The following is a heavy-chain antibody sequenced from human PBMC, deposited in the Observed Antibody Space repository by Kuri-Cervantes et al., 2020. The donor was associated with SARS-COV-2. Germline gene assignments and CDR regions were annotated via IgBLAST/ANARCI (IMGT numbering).Heavy chain of an antibody. D-gene: IGHD5-18*01. CDR3: ARVVPTAMNLIYYYYMDV. CDR1: GFTFSSYE. Sequence: GESLKISCAASGFTFSSYEMNWVRQAPGKGLEWVSYISSSGSTIYYADSVKGRFTISRDNAKNSLSLQMNSLRAEDTAVYYCARVVPTAMNLIYYYYMDVWGKGTTVTVSS. CDR2: ISSSGSTI. J-gene: IGHJ6*03. V-gene: IGHV3-48*03.